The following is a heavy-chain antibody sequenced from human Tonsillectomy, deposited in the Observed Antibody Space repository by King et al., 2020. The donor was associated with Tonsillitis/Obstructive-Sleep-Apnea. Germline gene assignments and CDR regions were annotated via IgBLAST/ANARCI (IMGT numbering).Heavy chain of an antibody. V-gene: IGHV3-30*18. J-gene: IGHJ4*02. CDR1: GFTFSSYG. CDR2: ISSDGSNK. D-gene: IGHD1-26*01. CDR3: AKDYGAGGYFDY. Sequence: VQLVESGGGVVQPGRSLRLSCAASGFTFSSYGMHWVRQAPGKGLEWVTVISSDGSNKYYADFVKGRFTISRDNSKNTLYLQMNSLRAEDTDVYYCAKDYGAGGYFDYWGQGTLVTVSS.